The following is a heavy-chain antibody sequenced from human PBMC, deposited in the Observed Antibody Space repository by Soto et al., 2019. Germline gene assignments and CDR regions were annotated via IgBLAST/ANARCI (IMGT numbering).Heavy chain of an antibody. D-gene: IGHD2-15*01. J-gene: IGHJ4*02. V-gene: IGHV3-30*18. Sequence: QVQLVESGGGVVQPGNSLRLSCAASGFTFKNYGIHWVRQSPGKGLEWVALVSYLGSEKYYIDSVKGRFSVSRDNSKNTVYLQMNSLRPEDTAVYYCAKDRLLRTYYFDSWGQGTRVTVSS. CDR1: GFTFKNYG. CDR2: VSYLGSEK. CDR3: AKDRLLRTYYFDS.